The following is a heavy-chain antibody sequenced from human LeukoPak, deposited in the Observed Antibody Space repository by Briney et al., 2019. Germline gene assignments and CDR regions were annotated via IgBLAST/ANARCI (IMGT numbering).Heavy chain of an antibody. J-gene: IGHJ4*02. CDR2: ISGSGGST. D-gene: IGHD7-27*01. Sequence: PGGSLRLSCAASGFTFSSYAMSWVRQAPGKGLEWVSAISGSGGSTYYADSVKGRFTISRDNSKNTLYLQMNSLRAGDTAVYYCAKDGVNWGSYFDYWGQGTLVTVSS. V-gene: IGHV3-23*01. CDR1: GFTFSSYA. CDR3: AKDGVNWGSYFDY.